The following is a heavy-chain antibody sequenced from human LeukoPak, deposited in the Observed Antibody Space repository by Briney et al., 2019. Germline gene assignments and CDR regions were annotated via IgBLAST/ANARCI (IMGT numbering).Heavy chain of an antibody. J-gene: IGHJ4*02. D-gene: IGHD4-17*01. CDR3: AKPTVTSPFDY. CDR1: GFTFSSYG. Sequence: GGSLRLSCAVSGFTFSSYGMHWVRQAPGKGLEWVAFIRYDGSNKYYVDSVKGRFTISRDNSKNTLYLQMNSLRAEDTAVYYCAKPTVTSPFDYWGQGTLVTVSS. V-gene: IGHV3-30*02. CDR2: IRYDGSNK.